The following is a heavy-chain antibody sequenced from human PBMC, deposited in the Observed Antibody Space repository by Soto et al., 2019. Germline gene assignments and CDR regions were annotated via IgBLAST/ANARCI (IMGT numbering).Heavy chain of an antibody. CDR1: GGSISTGGYS. CDR3: ARGDFGVINNFDS. J-gene: IGHJ4*02. D-gene: IGHD3-3*01. CDR2: IYQSGST. V-gene: IGHV4-30-2*01. Sequence: PSETLSLTCAVSGGSISTGGYSWSWIRQPPGKGLEWIGYIYQSGSTSYNPSLRSRVTISLDGSKNQFSLNLSSVTAADTAVYYCARGDFGVINNFDSWGQGTLVTVS.